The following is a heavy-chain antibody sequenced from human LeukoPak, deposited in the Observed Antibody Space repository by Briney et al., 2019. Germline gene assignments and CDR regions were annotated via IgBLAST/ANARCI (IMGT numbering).Heavy chain of an antibody. CDR1: GFIFSHHG. V-gene: IGHV3-33*01. J-gene: IGHJ4*01. CDR3: ARDAQTGFDYSNSLKY. Sequence: RPGGSPRLSCAASGFIFSHHGMHWVRQAPGKGLEWVAVIWRDGTNRLYADSVKGRFTISRDNSQNTVFLQMDSLRVKDTAIYYCARDAQTGFDYSNSLKYWGHGTLVTVSS. CDR2: IWRDGTNR. D-gene: IGHD4-11*01.